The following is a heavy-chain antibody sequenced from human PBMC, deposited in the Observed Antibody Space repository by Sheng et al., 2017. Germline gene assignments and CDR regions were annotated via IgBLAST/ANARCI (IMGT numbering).Heavy chain of an antibody. D-gene: IGHD2-15*01. Sequence: QVQLQQWGAGLLKPSETLSLTCAVYGGSFSGYYWSWIRQPPGKGLEWIGEINHSGSTNYNPSLKSRVTISVDTSKNQFSLKLSSVTAADTAVYYCARGPGVVAATRYDAFDIWGQGTMVTVSS. CDR1: GGSFSGYY. CDR3: ARGPGVVAATRYDAFDI. V-gene: IGHV4-34*01. CDR2: INHSGST. J-gene: IGHJ3*02.